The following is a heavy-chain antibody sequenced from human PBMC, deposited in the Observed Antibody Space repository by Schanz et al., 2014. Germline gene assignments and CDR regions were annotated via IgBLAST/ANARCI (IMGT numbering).Heavy chain of an antibody. Sequence: QVLLQESGPVLVKPSETLSLTCTVSGGSIRSGTYYWSWIRQPAGKALEWVGRVFPNGITNYNPSLKSRVPLPRNTSKNQFSLTLASLTAADTAVYYCARDTTWRLDLGGRGTLVTVS. D-gene: IGHD1-1*01. CDR1: GGSIRSGTYY. CDR3: ARDTTWRLDL. J-gene: IGHJ2*01. CDR2: VFPNGIT. V-gene: IGHV4-61*02.